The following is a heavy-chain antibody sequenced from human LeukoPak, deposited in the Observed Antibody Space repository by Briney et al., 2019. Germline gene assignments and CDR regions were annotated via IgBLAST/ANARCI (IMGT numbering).Heavy chain of an antibody. CDR1: GYTFTMYG. D-gene: IGHD3-9*01. V-gene: IGHV1-18*01. J-gene: IGHJ4*02. CDR3: ARDLNYVTLGYNILADVGYYFDY. Sequence: ASVKVSCKTSGYTFTMYGVSWGRQAPGRGLQWLGWISPRNGNTAYAQDLQGRVTMTTDTSTTTAYLELRSLRSDDTAIYYCARDLNYVTLGYNILADVGYYFDYWGQGSLVTVSS. CDR2: ISPRNGNT.